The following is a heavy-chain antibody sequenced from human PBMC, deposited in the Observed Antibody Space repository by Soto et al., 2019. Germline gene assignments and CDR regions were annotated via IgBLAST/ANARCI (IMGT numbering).Heavy chain of an antibody. Sequence: GVLRLSCAASGFTFSSYWMSWVRQAPGKGLEWVANIKQDGSEKYYVDSVKGRFTISRDNAKNSLYLQMNSLRAEDTAVYYCARDNSYYYDSSGYDYWGQGTLVTVSS. CDR3: ARDNSYYYDSSGYDY. CDR1: GFTFSSYW. V-gene: IGHV3-7*03. J-gene: IGHJ4*02. D-gene: IGHD3-22*01. CDR2: IKQDGSEK.